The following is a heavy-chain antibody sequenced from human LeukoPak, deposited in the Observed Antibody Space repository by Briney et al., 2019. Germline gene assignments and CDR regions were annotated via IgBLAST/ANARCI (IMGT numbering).Heavy chain of an antibody. J-gene: IGHJ5*02. CDR2: INHSGST. D-gene: IGHD2-2*01. V-gene: IGHV4-39*07. CDR3: ARLRCSSTSCYWPPGSVAPVSSHRKRRNWFDP. Sequence: RSSETLSLTCTVSGGSISSSSYYWGWIRQPPGKGLEWIGEINHSGSTNYNPSLKSRVTISVDTSKNQFSLKLGSVTAADTAVYYCARLRCSSTSCYWPPGSVAPVSSHRKRRNWFDPWGQGTLVTVSS. CDR1: GGSISSSSYY.